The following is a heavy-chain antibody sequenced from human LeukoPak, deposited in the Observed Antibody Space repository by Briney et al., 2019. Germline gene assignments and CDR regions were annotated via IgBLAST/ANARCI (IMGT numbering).Heavy chain of an antibody. CDR1: GGSISSYY. CDR2: IYDSGST. J-gene: IGHJ3*02. Sequence: SETLSLTCTVSGGSISSYYWSWIRQPAGKGLEWIGYIYDSGSTNYNPSLKSRVTISVDTSKNQFSLKLSSVAAADTAVYYCACLTTADAFDIWGQGTMVTVSS. CDR3: ACLTTADAFDI. V-gene: IGHV4-59*01. D-gene: IGHD3-22*01.